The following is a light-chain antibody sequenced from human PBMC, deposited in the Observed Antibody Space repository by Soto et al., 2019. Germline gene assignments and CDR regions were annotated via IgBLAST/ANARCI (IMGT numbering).Light chain of an antibody. J-gene: IGLJ1*01. CDR1: SSDVGTYNL. CDR3: CSYGGSSYV. CDR2: EVT. V-gene: IGLV2-23*02. Sequence: QSVLTQPASVSGSPGQSITISCTGSSSDVGTYNLVSWYQQHPGEAPKLMIYEVTKRPSGVSNRFSGSKSGNTASLTISGLQAEDEADYYCCSYGGSSYVFGPGTKVTVL.